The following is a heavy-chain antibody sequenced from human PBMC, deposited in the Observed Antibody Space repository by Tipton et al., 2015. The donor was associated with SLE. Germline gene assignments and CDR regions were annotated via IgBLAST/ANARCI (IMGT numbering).Heavy chain of an antibody. CDR2: ISGSGGST. D-gene: IGHD6-19*01. Sequence: SLRLSCAASGFTFSSYAMSWVRQAPGKGLEWVSAISGSGGSTYYADSVKGRFTISRDNSKNTLYLQMNSLRAEDTAVYYCAKQWVWQGLVSYFDYWGQGTLVAVSS. CDR3: AKQWVWQGLVSYFDY. J-gene: IGHJ4*02. V-gene: IGHV3-23*01. CDR1: GFTFSSYA.